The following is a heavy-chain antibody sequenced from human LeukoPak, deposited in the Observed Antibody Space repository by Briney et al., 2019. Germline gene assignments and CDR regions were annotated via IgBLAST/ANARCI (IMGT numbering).Heavy chain of an antibody. CDR3: AKSEELLLGHFDY. D-gene: IGHD1-26*01. V-gene: IGHV3-30*18. CDR1: GFTFRSYG. Sequence: GGSLRLSCEASGFTFRSYGMHWVRQAPGKGLEWVTSISHDGGSKYSADSVKGRFAISRDNSKNTLSLQMNSLRAEDTAVYYCAKSEELLLGHFDYWGQGTLVTVSS. CDR2: ISHDGGSK. J-gene: IGHJ4*02.